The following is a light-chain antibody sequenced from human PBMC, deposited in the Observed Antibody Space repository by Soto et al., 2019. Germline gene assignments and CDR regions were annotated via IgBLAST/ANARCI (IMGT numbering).Light chain of an antibody. CDR2: DVR. J-gene: IGLJ1*01. CDR3: SSYTSISTYV. Sequence: QSVLTQPAPVSGSPGQSITISCTGTSSEVGGYNFVSWYQQHPGKAPKLMIYDVRNRPSGVSNRFSGSKSVNTASLTISGLQAEDEADYYCSSYTSISTYVFGTGTKVTVL. CDR1: SSEVGGYNF. V-gene: IGLV2-14*01.